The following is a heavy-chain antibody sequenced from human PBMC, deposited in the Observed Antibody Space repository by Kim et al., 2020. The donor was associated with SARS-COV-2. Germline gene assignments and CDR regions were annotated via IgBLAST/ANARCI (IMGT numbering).Heavy chain of an antibody. D-gene: IGHD1-1*01. V-gene: IGHV1-8*01. CDR2: NT. J-gene: IGHJ4*02. Sequence: NTGYAQKFKGRVTMTRNTSISTAYMKLSSLRSEDTAVYYCARAHLDVPDYWGQGTLVTVSS. CDR3: ARAHLDVPDY.